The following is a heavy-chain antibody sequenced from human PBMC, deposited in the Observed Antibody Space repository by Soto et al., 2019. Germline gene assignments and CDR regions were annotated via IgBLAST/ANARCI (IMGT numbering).Heavy chain of an antibody. Sequence: GGSLRLSCAASGFTFSSYAMSWVRQAPGKGLEWVSSISSSGGNTYYADSVKGRFTISRDNSKNTLYLQMKSLRAEDTVVYYCAKVAIFGVIIQSSFHYWGQGTLVTVSS. CDR3: AKVAIFGVIIQSSFHY. CDR2: ISSSGGNT. J-gene: IGHJ4*02. D-gene: IGHD3-3*01. V-gene: IGHV3-23*01. CDR1: GFTFSSYA.